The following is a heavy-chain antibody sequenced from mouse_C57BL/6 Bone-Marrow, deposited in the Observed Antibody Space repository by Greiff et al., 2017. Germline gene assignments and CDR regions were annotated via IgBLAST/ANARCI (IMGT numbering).Heavy chain of an antibody. D-gene: IGHD1-1*01. CDR3: TRWGTTVVATRGPWFAY. CDR2: IDPETGGT. J-gene: IGHJ3*01. V-gene: IGHV1-15*01. Sequence: QVQLQQSGAELVRPGASVTLSCKASGYTFTDYEMHWVKQTPVHGLEWIGAIDPETGGTAYNQKFKGKAILTADKSSSTAYMELRSLTSEDSAVYDCTRWGTTVVATRGPWFAYWGQGTLVTVSA. CDR1: GYTFTDYE.